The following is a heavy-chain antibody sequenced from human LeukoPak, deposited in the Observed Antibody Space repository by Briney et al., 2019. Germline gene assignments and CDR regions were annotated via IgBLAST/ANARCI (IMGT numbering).Heavy chain of an antibody. CDR2: IYYSGST. J-gene: IGHJ4*02. V-gene: IGHV4-59*01. CDR3: ARGPPFDY. Sequence: SKTLSLTCTVSGGSISSYYWSWIRQPPGKGLEWIGYIYYSGSTKYNPSLKSRVTISVDTSKNQFSLKLNSVTAADTAVYYCARGPPFDYWGQGTLVTVSS. CDR1: GGSISSYY.